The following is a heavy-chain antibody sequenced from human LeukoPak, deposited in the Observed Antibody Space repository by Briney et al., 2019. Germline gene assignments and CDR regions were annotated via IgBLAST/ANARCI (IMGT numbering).Heavy chain of an antibody. Sequence: PGGSLRLSCVASGFTFSSSWMNWVRQAPGEGLNWVANIRQDGSEKNYVDSVKGRFTISRDNAKNSLHLQMYSLRAEDTAVYYCARGWAALTYFPLWGRGTLVTVSS. V-gene: IGHV3-7*01. D-gene: IGHD6-6*01. CDR2: IRQDGSEK. J-gene: IGHJ2*01. CDR1: GFTFSSSW. CDR3: ARGWAALTYFPL.